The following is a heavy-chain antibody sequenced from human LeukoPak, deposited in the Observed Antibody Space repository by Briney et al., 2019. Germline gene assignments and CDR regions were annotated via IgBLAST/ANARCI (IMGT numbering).Heavy chain of an antibody. V-gene: IGHV3-48*01. D-gene: IGHD3-10*01. CDR2: ISSSSSTI. Sequence: SGGSLRLSCAASGFTFSSYSMNWVRQAPGKGLEWVSYISSSSSTIYYADSVKGRFTISRDNAKNSLYLQMNSLRAEDTAVYYCARAPPGDYMDVWGKGTTVTVSS. CDR3: ARAPPGDYMDV. J-gene: IGHJ6*03. CDR1: GFTFSSYS.